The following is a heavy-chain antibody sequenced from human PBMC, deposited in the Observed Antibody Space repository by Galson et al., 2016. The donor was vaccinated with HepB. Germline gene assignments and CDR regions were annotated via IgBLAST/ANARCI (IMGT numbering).Heavy chain of an antibody. CDR2: ISGVGDTQ. CDR1: GFPFSAYY. V-gene: IGHV3-11*01. Sequence: FLRLSCAASGFPFSAYYMSWIRQAPGKGLEWVSYISGVGDTQFYADSVKGRFTISRDNAKNSLYLQRNSLRVEDTAVYYCATPMTYYNMGVWGQGTTVTVSS. J-gene: IGHJ6*02. CDR3: ATPMTYYNMGV.